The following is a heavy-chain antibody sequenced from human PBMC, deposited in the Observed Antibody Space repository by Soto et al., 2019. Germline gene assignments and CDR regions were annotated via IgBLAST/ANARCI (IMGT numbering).Heavy chain of an antibody. D-gene: IGHD3-22*01. CDR2: ITWNSGRF. Sequence: EVQLIESGGGRVQPGKSLRLSCSVAGFTFDDYAMHWVRQVPGRGLEWVSGITWNSGRFAYAHSVQGRFSISRDNAKNSLYLQMPNLRLEDTAPYYCVTDRGQSAVLRAYDFGGPGTLVTVSS. CDR1: GFTFDDYA. V-gene: IGHV3-9*01. CDR3: VTDRGQSAVLRAYDF. J-gene: IGHJ4*02.